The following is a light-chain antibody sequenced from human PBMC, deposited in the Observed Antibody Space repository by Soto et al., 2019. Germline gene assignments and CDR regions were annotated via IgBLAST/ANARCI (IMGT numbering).Light chain of an antibody. V-gene: IGKV4-1*01. CDR3: QQYHTTPST. CDR1: QTLLFTSTNKNS. J-gene: IGKJ2*02. CDR2: WAS. Sequence: DVVMTQSPATLAVSLGERAAINCKSSQTLLFTSTNKNSLAWYQQKPGQPPKLLIYWASTRESGAPDRFSGSGSGRNFTLTISSLQAEDVAVYYCQQYHTTPSTFGQGTKLEIK.